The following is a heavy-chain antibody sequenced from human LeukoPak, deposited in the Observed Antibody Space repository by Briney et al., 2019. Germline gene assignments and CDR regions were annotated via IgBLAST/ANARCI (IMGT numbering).Heavy chain of an antibody. J-gene: IGHJ6*04. CDR1: GFTVSSNY. CDR2: IYSGGST. Sequence: GGSLRLSCAASGFTVSSNYMSWVRQAPGKGLEWVSLIYSGGSTYYADSVKGRFTLSRDISNNTLFLQMNSLRAEDTAVYYCAELGITMIGGVWGKGTTVTISS. D-gene: IGHD3-10*02. CDR3: AELGITMIGGV. V-gene: IGHV3-53*01.